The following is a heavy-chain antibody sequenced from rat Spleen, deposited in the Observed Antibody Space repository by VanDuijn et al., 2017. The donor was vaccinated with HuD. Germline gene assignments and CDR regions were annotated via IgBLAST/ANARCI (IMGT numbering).Heavy chain of an antibody. D-gene: IGHD3-1*01. V-gene: IGHV2-13*01. CDR3: TRDPQFAY. CDR2: IWGNGNA. CDR1: GFSLSNYG. J-gene: IGHJ3*01. Sequence: QVQLKESGPGLVKPSLTLSLTCTVSGFSLSNYGVFWVRQPPGKGLEWMGVIWGNGNANYNSALKSRLSISRDTSKSQVFLKMNSLQTEDTAIYFCTRDPQFAYWGQGTLVTVSS.